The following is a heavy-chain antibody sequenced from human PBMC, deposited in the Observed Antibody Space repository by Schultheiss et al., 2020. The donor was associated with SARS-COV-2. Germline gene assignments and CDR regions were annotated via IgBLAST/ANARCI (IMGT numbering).Heavy chain of an antibody. CDR1: GYSFTSYW. D-gene: IGHD6-6*01. V-gene: IGHV5-51*01. CDR3: ARKDSSDLDY. CDR2: IYPGDSDT. J-gene: IGHJ4*02. Sequence: GGSLRLSCKGSGYSFTSYWIGWVRQMPGKGLEWMGIIYPGDSDTRYSPSFQGQVTISADKSISTAYLQWSSLKASDTAIYYCARKDSSDLDYWGQGTLVTVSS.